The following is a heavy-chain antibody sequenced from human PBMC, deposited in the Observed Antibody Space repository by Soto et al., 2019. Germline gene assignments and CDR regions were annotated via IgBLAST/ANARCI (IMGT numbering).Heavy chain of an antibody. D-gene: IGHD2-2*01. V-gene: IGHV3-7*01. Sequence: EVHLVESGGGLVQPGGSLRLSCAASGFTFSGHWMSWVRQAPGKGLEWVAHIKQDGSETFYVGSVKGRFTISRDNAKNSLDHQLNSLRAEDTALYYCARDSASCSSTNGRRRSSYYYYMDVWGNGTTVTVSS. CDR2: IKQDGSET. J-gene: IGHJ6*03. CDR3: ARDSASCSSTNGRRRSSYYYYMDV. CDR1: GFTFSGHW.